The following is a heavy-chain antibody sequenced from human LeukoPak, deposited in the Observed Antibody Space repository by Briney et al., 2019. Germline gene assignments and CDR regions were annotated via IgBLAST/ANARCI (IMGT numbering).Heavy chain of an antibody. CDR2: ISSSGSTI. CDR1: GFTFSDYY. J-gene: IGHJ4*02. V-gene: IGHV3-11*01. CDR3: ARDDSGSYYSVLEGYYFDY. Sequence: PGGSLRLSCAASGFTFSDYYMSWIRQAPGKGLEWVSYISSSGSTIYYADSVKGRFTISRDNAKNSLYLQMNSLRAEDTAVYYCARDDSGSYYSVLEGYYFDYWGQGTLVTVSS. D-gene: IGHD1-26*01.